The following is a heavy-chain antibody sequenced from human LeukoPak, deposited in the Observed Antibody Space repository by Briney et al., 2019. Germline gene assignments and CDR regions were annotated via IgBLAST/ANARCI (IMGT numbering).Heavy chain of an antibody. CDR3: ARGPFYSGSYGSNYMDV. D-gene: IGHD1-26*01. CDR1: GFTFSSYT. Sequence: GGTLRLSCAASGFTFSSYTMHWVRQAPGKGLEYVSAISSNGGSTYYANSVKGRFTISRDNSKNTLYLQMGSLRAEDMAVYYCARGPFYSGSYGSNYMDVWGKGTTVTVSS. CDR2: ISSNGGST. V-gene: IGHV3-64*01. J-gene: IGHJ6*03.